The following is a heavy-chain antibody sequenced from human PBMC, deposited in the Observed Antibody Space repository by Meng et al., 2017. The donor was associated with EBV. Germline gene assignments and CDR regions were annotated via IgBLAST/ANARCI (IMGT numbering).Heavy chain of an antibody. CDR2: INVGVGYT. CDR3: VRGPPVGVPGPGDY. V-gene: IGHV1-3*01. Sequence: VPVGQVGAEVKNPGASVKVSCKASGYAFTSYILHWVRQAPGQRLEWMGWINVGVGYTKYSQKFQGRVTISSDTSATTGYMELSSLRSEDTAVYYCVRGPPVGVPGPGDYWGQGTLVTVSS. D-gene: IGHD2-21*01. J-gene: IGHJ4*02. CDR1: GYAFTSYI.